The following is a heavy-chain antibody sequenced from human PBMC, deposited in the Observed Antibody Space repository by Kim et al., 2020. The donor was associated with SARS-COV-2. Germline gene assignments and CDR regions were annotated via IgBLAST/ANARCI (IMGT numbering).Heavy chain of an antibody. Sequence: SETLSLTCTVSGGSISSYYWSWIRQPPGKGLEWIGYIYYSGSTNYNPSLKSRVTISVDTSKNQFSLKLSSVPAADTAVYYCARVGHSGYGTYYFDYWGQGTLVTVSS. J-gene: IGHJ4*02. D-gene: IGHD5-12*01. CDR2: IYYSGST. V-gene: IGHV4-59*13. CDR3: ARVGHSGYGTYYFDY. CDR1: GGSISSYY.